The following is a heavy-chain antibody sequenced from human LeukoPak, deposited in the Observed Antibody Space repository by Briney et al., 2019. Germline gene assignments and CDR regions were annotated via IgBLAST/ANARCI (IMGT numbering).Heavy chain of an antibody. J-gene: IGHJ6*03. Sequence: GGSLRLSCAGSGFTFSDYIINWVRQAPGKGLEWISSINPTSTSIYYADAVRGRFTISRDNAKSSVYLQMNSLRAEDTALYYCARGEELVNYYYMDVWGKGTTVTVSS. D-gene: IGHD6-13*01. CDR1: GFTFSDYI. CDR2: INPTSTSI. V-gene: IGHV3-21*01. CDR3: ARGEELVNYYYMDV.